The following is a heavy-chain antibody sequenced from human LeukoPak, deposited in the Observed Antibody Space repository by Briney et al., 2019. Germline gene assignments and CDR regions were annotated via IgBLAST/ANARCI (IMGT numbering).Heavy chain of an antibody. CDR3: ARAGSSWGNYYYYYYMDV. V-gene: IGHV4-59*01. CDR2: IYYSGST. J-gene: IGHJ6*03. Sequence: SETLSLTCTVSGGSISSYYWSWIRQPPGKGLEWIGYIYYSGSTNYNPSLKSRGTISVDTSKNQFSLKLSSVTAADTAVYYCARAGSSWGNYYYYYYMDVWGKGTTVTVSS. D-gene: IGHD6-13*01. CDR1: GGSISSYY.